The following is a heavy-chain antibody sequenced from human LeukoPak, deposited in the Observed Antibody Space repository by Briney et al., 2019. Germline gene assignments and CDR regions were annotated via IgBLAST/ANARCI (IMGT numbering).Heavy chain of an antibody. V-gene: IGHV3-23*01. D-gene: IGHD6-13*01. J-gene: IGHJ4*02. CDR1: GFTFSSYA. Sequence: GGSLRLSCAASGFTFSSYAMSWVRQAPGKGLEWVSAISGSGGSTYYADFVKGRFTISRDNSKNTVYLQMNSLRAEDTAVYYCAKAVIAAAGTRGYFDYWGQGTLDTVSS. CDR3: AKAVIAAAGTRGYFDY. CDR2: ISGSGGST.